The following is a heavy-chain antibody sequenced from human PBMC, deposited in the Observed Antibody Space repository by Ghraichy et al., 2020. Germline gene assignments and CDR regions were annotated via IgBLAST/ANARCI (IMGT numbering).Heavy chain of an antibody. Sequence: GGSLRLSCAASGFTFSSYGMHWVRQAPGKGLEWVAVISYDGSNKYYADSVKGRFTISRDNSKNTLYLQMNSLRAEDTAVYYCAKDLDSDIVVVTAPDYWGQGTLVTVSS. CDR2: ISYDGSNK. D-gene: IGHD2-21*02. V-gene: IGHV3-30*18. CDR3: AKDLDSDIVVVTAPDY. CDR1: GFTFSSYG. J-gene: IGHJ4*02.